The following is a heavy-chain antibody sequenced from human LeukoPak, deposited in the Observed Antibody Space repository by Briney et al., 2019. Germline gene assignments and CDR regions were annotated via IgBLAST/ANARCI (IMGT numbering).Heavy chain of an antibody. J-gene: IGHJ5*02. CDR3: ARGLYYYESSGFHWFDP. CDR1: GGSISSGSYY. Sequence: PSQTLSLTCTVSGGSISSGSYYWSWIRQPAGKGLEWIGRIYTSGSTNYNPSLKSRVTISVDTSKNQFSLKLSSVTAADTAVYYCARGLYYYESSGFHWFDPWGQGTLVTVSS. CDR2: IYTSGST. D-gene: IGHD3-22*01. V-gene: IGHV4-61*02.